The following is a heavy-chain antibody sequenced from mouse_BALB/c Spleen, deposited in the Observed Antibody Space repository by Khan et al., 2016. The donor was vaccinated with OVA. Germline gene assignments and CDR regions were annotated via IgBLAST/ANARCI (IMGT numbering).Heavy chain of an antibody. CDR1: GYTFTSYW. Sequence: QVQLKESGAELVKAGASVKMSCKASGYTFTSYWMHWVKQRLGQGLEWFAETNPTNGRTYYNEKFKSKATLTVDKSSSTAYMLLSGPTFEDSAVYYCARIRSIVATDFDYWGQGTTLTVSS. J-gene: IGHJ2*01. V-gene: IGHV1S81*02. D-gene: IGHD1-1*01. CDR3: ARIRSIVATDFDY. CDR2: TNPTNGRT.